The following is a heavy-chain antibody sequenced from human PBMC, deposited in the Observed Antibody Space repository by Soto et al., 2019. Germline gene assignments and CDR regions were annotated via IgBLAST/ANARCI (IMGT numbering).Heavy chain of an antibody. D-gene: IGHD2-21*02. J-gene: IGHJ4*02. CDR3: ARQRTTVVTQAYFDH. V-gene: IGHV4-39*01. CDR1: GESISSSSYY. Sequence: SETLSLTCIVSGESISSSSYYWGWIRQPPGKGLEWIGSIYYSGRTYYNPSFKSRVTISIDTSKNQFSLKLSSVTATDTAVYYCARQRTTVVTQAYFDHWCQGALVTVSS. CDR2: IYYSGRT.